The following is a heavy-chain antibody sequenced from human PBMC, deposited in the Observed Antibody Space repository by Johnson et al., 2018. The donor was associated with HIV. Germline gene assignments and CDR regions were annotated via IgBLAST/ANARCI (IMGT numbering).Heavy chain of an antibody. V-gene: IGHV3-30*02. CDR2: IRFDGSSK. CDR1: GFIFRNYG. J-gene: IGHJ3*02. D-gene: IGHD3-10*01. CDR3: ARPPPWVGEGIGAFDI. Sequence: QVQLVESGGGVVQPGGSLRLSCAASGFIFRNYGMHWVRQAPGNGLEWVAFIRFDGSSKYYADSVKGRFTISRDNSKNTLYLQMNSLRAEDTAVYYCARPPPWVGEGIGAFDIWGQGTMVTVSS.